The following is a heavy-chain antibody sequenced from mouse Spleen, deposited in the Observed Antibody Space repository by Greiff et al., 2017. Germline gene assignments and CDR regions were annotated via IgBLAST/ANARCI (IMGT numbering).Heavy chain of an antibody. V-gene: IGHV5-9-3*01. Sequence: EVQGVESGGGLVKPGGSLKLSCAASGFTFSSYAMSWVRQTPEKRLEWVATISSGGSYTYYPDSVKGRFTISRDNAKNTLYLQMSSLRSEDTAMYYCARQGDYGSYYYFDYWGQGTTLTVSS. CDR1: GFTFSSYA. D-gene: IGHD1-1*01. CDR2: ISSGGSYT. J-gene: IGHJ2*01. CDR3: ARQGDYGSYYYFDY.